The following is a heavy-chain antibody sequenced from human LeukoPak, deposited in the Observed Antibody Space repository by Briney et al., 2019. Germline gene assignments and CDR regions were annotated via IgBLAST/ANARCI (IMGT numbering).Heavy chain of an antibody. J-gene: IGHJ6*03. CDR2: ISAYNGNT. CDR1: GYTFTSYG. V-gene: IGHV1-18*01. CDR3: ARDSASYYYGSGSYGAYYYYMDV. Sequence: GASVKVSCKASGYTFTSYGISWVRQAPGQGLEWMGWISAYNGNTNYAQKFQGRVTMTRDMSTSTVYMELSSLRSEDTAVYYCARDSASYYYGSGSYGAYYYYMDVWGKGTTVTVSS. D-gene: IGHD3-10*01.